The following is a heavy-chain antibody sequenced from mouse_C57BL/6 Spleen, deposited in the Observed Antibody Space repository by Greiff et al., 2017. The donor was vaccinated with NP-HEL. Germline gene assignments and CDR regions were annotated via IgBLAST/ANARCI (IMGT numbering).Heavy chain of an antibody. Sequence: VQLQQSGAELAKPGASVKLSCKASGYTFTSYWMHWVKQRPGQGLEWIGYINPSSGYTKYNQKFKDKATLTADKSSSTAYMQLSSLTYEYSAVYYCARGDYDGSSYVDWYVDVWGTGTTVTVSS. CDR3: ARGDYDGSSYVDWYVDV. D-gene: IGHD1-1*01. V-gene: IGHV1-7*01. CDR1: GYTFTSYW. CDR2: INPSSGYT. J-gene: IGHJ1*03.